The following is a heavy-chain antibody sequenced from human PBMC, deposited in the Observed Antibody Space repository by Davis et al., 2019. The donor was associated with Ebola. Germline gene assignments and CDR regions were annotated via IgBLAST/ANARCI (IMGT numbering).Heavy chain of an antibody. J-gene: IGHJ6*02. CDR1: GGTFSSYA. D-gene: IGHD5-12*01. Sequence: AASVKVSCKASGGTFSSYAISWVRQAPGQGLEWMGWINPNSGGTNYAQKFQGWVTMTRDTSISTAYMELSRLRSDDTAVYYCARGYDPQYYYYYGMDVWGQGTTVTVSS. V-gene: IGHV1-2*04. CDR3: ARGYDPQYYYYYGMDV. CDR2: INPNSGGT.